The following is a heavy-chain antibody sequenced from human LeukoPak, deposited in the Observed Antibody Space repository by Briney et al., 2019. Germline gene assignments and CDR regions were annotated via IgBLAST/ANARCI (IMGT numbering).Heavy chain of an antibody. D-gene: IGHD4-23*01. J-gene: IGHJ4*02. CDR1: GGSIRSESYY. CDR3: ARTRAYGGRPDY. CDR2: IYGTGTT. V-gene: IGHV4-61*02. Sequence: PSETLSLTCTVSGGSIRSESYYWSWIRQPAGKGLEWIGRIYGTGTTSYDPSLKSRVTISVDTSKNQFSLKLSSVTAADTAVFYCARTRAYGGRPDYWGQGILVTVSS.